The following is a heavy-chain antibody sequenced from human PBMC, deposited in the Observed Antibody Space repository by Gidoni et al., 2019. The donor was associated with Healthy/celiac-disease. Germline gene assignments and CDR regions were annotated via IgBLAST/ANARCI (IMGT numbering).Heavy chain of an antibody. CDR3: AREGTVPAVFGY. CDR2: IYHGGST. Sequence: QVQLQESGPGLVKPSETLSLTCTVSGYSISSGYYWGWIRRPPGKGLEWLGSIYHGGSTYYNPSLKSRVTISVDTSKNQFSLKLSSVTAADTAVYYCAREGTVPAVFGYWGQGTLVTVSS. V-gene: IGHV4-38-2*02. CDR1: GYSISSGYY. D-gene: IGHD3-16*01. J-gene: IGHJ4*02.